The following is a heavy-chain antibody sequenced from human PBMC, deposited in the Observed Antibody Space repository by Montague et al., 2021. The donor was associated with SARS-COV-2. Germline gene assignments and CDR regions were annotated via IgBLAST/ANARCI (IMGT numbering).Heavy chain of an antibody. Sequence: SETLSLTCSVSGGSISSSYWSWIRQPPGKGLEWIGYIYHYGSAKYNPSLKSRLTISMDTSKSQVSLKINSVTAADTAVYFCASLGSPAYCGGDCYLRDYGTDVWGQGTRVTVSS. J-gene: IGHJ6*02. CDR1: GGSISSSY. D-gene: IGHD2-21*02. CDR3: ASLGSPAYCGGDCYLRDYGTDV. V-gene: IGHV4-4*08. CDR2: IYHYGSA.